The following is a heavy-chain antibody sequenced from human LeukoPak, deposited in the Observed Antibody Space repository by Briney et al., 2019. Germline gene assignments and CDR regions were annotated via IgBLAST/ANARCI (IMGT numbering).Heavy chain of an antibody. Sequence: GGSLRLSCAATGFTFSTYGMTWVRQAPGKGLEWVSGIGGSGDSTYYADSVKGRFTISRDNSKNTVYLQMNSLRVEDTAVYYCAKHGSYFDYWGQGTPVTVSS. CDR2: IGGSGDST. V-gene: IGHV3-23*01. J-gene: IGHJ4*02. D-gene: IGHD1-26*01. CDR1: GFTFSTYG. CDR3: AKHGSYFDY.